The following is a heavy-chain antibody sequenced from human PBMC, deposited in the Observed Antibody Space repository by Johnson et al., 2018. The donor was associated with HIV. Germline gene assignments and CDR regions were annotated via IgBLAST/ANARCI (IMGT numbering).Heavy chain of an antibody. CDR3: ARPLGGSVDAFDI. Sequence: VQLVESGGGLVKPGGSLRLSCAASRFTFSDYYMSWIRQAPGKGLEWVSGINSDGSSTSYADSVKGRFTISRDSAKNTLYLQMNSLRAEDTALYYCARPLGGSVDAFDIWGQGTMVTVSS. V-gene: IGHV3-74*02. CDR2: INSDGSST. D-gene: IGHD1-26*01. J-gene: IGHJ3*02. CDR1: RFTFSDYY.